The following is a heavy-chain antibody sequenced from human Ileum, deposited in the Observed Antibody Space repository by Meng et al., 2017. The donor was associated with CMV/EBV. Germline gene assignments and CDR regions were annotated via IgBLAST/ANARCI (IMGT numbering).Heavy chain of an antibody. CDR2: VNPSGGAT. D-gene: IGHD2-15*01. CDR3: ARAHCSGGICYNWFDP. J-gene: IGHJ5*02. Sequence: GYPFPSYFIHCVRPVPAQGLEWLVIVNPSGGATYYAQKFPGRLTMTRDTSTSSVYMELTSLTSEDTAVYYCARAHCSGGICYNWFDPWGQGTLVTVSS. V-gene: IGHV1-46*01. CDR1: GYPFPSYF.